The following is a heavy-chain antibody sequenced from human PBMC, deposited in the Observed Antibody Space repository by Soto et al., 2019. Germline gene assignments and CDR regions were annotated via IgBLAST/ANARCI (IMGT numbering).Heavy chain of an antibody. CDR2: IYYSGST. Sequence: PSETLSLTCTVSGGSISSYYWSWIRQPPGKGLEWIGYIYYSGSTNYNPSLKSRVTISVDTSKNQFSLKLSSVTAADTAVYYCARHYAHSYCSGGSCYQTDYYFDYWGQGTLVTVSS. J-gene: IGHJ4*02. CDR3: ARHYAHSYCSGGSCYQTDYYFDY. CDR1: GGSISSYY. D-gene: IGHD2-15*01. V-gene: IGHV4-59*08.